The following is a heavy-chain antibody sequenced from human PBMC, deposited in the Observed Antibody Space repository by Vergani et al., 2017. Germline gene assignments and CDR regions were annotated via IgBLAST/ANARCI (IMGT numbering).Heavy chain of an antibody. D-gene: IGHD2-15*01. CDR3: AKEGGGYCRVGPCYPEY. V-gene: IGHV3-30*02. CDR1: GFTFNSYG. Sequence: QVQLVESGGGVVQPGGSLRLSCAASGFTFNSYGMHWVRQAPGKGLEWVASIRSDESRRYYGDSMEGPFTISRDNSKNTLYLQMKSLRPEDTAVYYCAKEGGGYCRVGPCYPEYWGQGTLVIVSS. CDR2: IRSDESRR. J-gene: IGHJ4*02.